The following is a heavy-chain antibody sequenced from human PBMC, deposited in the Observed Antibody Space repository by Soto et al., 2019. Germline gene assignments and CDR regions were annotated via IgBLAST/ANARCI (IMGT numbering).Heavy chain of an antibody. CDR3: ARASTYYGSGPFDY. CDR1: GGSMNSYY. CDR2: IYYTGNT. D-gene: IGHD3-10*01. V-gene: IGHV4-59*01. Sequence: PSETLSLTCNVSGGSMNSYYWSWIGQPPGKGLEWIGYIYYTGNTRYNPSLNSRVTFSVDTSKNQLFLTLSSVTAADTAIYYCARASTYYGSGPFDYWGQGALVTVSS. J-gene: IGHJ4*02.